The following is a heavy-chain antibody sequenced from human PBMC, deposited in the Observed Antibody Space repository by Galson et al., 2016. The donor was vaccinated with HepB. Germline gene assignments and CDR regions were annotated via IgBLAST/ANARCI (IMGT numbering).Heavy chain of an antibody. CDR1: GGSVSRVSYY. CDR2: IHYSGSI. Sequence: ETLSLTCTVSGGSVSRVSYYWSWIRQAPGKGLEWIGYIHYSGSITYNPSLKSRVTISLDTSKNQLSLNLNSVTAADTAVYYCARDRDGFDIWGQGTLVTVSS. J-gene: IGHJ3*02. V-gene: IGHV4-61*01. CDR3: ARDRDGFDI.